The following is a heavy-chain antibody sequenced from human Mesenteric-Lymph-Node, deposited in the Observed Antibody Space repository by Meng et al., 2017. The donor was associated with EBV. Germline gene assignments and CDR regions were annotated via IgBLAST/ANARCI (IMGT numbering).Heavy chain of an antibody. CDR3: AREIVRNWFDP. CDR2: IDHSGSN. V-gene: IGHV4-34*01. D-gene: IGHD2-8*01. Sequence: QVQLQQWGAGVLKPSETLSLTCAVYGGSFNDYSWTWIRQPPGKGLEWIGEIDHSGSNNYNPSLKSRVTMAVDTSKNQFSLKLSSVTAADTAVYYCAREIVRNWFDPWGQGTLVTVSS. J-gene: IGHJ5*02. CDR1: GGSFNDYS.